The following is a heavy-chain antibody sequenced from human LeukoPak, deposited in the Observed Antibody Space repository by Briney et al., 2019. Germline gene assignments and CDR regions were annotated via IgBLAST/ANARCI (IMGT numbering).Heavy chain of an antibody. Sequence: GGSLRLSCAGSGFTFSTFWMSWVRQAPGKGLEWVANIKEDGNEKYYVDSMKGRFTVSRDNAKNSLYLQMDSLRAEDTAVYYCARGGTFVSDYWGQGTLVTVSS. D-gene: IGHD1-1*01. CDR3: ARGGTFVSDY. J-gene: IGHJ4*02. V-gene: IGHV3-7*01. CDR2: IKEDGNEK. CDR1: GFTFSTFW.